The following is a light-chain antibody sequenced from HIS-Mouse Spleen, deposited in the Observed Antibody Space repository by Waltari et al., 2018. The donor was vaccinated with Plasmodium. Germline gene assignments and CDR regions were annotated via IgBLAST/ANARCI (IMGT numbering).Light chain of an antibody. CDR2: AAS. Sequence: DIQMTQSPSSLSASVGDRVTITCRASQSISSYLNWYQQKPGKAPKLLIYAASSLKSRVPSRFSGSGSGTDFTLTISSLQPEDFATYYCQQSYSTWTFGQGTKVEIK. CDR3: QQSYSTWT. V-gene: IGKV1-39*01. CDR1: QSISSY. J-gene: IGKJ1*01.